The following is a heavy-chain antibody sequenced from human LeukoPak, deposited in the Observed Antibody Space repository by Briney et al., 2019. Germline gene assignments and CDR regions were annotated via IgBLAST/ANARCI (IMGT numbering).Heavy chain of an antibody. Sequence: PGGSLRLSCAASGFTFSDYSMNWVRQAPGKGLEWVSSISSSSTFIYYADSVKGRFTISRDNAKNSLYLQMDSLRAEDTAVYYCARDLRQYSYDSSGYVYYFDYWGQGALVTVSS. V-gene: IGHV3-21*01. CDR2: ISSSSTFI. CDR1: GFTFSDYS. D-gene: IGHD3-22*01. CDR3: ARDLRQYSYDSSGYVYYFDY. J-gene: IGHJ4*02.